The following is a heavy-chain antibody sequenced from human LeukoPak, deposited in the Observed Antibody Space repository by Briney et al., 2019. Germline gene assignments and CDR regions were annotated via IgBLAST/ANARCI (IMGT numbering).Heavy chain of an antibody. Sequence: SETLSLTCTVSGGSISSYYWSWIRQPAGKGLEWIGYIYYSGSTNYNPSLKSRVTISVDTSKNQFSLKLSSVPAADTAVYYCARAYSIWFDPWGQGTLVTVSS. CDR3: ARAYSIWFDP. CDR2: IYYSGST. J-gene: IGHJ5*02. CDR1: GGSISSYY. V-gene: IGHV4-59*01. D-gene: IGHD6-13*01.